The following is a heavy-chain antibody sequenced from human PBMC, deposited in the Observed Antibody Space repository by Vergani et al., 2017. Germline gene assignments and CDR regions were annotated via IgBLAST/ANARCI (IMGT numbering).Heavy chain of an antibody. CDR1: GFTFSSYW. Sequence: EVQLVESGGGLVQPGGSLRLSCAASGFTFSSYWMSWVRQAPGKGLEWVANIKQDGSEKYYVDSVKGRFTISRDNAKNSLYLQMNSLRAEDTAVYYCASGRPPFPGLFDYWGQGTLVTVSS. V-gene: IGHV3-7*01. CDR3: ASGRPPFPGLFDY. D-gene: IGHD1-1*01. J-gene: IGHJ4*02. CDR2: IKQDGSEK.